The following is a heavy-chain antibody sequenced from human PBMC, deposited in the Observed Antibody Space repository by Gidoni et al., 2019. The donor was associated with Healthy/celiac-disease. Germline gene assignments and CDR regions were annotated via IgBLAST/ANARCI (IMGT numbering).Heavy chain of an antibody. CDR3: ARGGWFGEMYYYYGMDV. D-gene: IGHD3-10*01. J-gene: IGHJ6*02. Sequence: QVQLQQWGAGLLKPSETLSLTCAVYGGSFSGYYWSWIRQPPGKGLEWIGEINHSGSTNYNPSLKSRVTISVDTSKNQFSLKLSSVTAADTAVYYCARGGWFGEMYYYYGMDVWGQGTTVTVSS. CDR1: GGSFSGYY. V-gene: IGHV4-34*01. CDR2: INHSGST.